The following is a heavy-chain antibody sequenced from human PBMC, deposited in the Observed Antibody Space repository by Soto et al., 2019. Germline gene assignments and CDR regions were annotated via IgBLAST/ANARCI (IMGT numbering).Heavy chain of an antibody. CDR3: ARVRQYSSSWFDY. Sequence: SVKVSCKASGCTVSSYAISCVRQAPGQVLEWMGGIIPIFGTANYAQKFQGRVTITADESTSTAYMELSSLRSEDTAVYYCARVRQYSSSWFDYWGQGTLVTVSS. CDR2: IIPIFGTA. V-gene: IGHV1-69*13. D-gene: IGHD6-13*01. CDR1: GCTVSSYA. J-gene: IGHJ4*02.